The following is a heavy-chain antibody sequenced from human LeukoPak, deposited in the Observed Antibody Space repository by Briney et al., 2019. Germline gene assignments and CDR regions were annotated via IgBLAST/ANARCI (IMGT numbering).Heavy chain of an antibody. CDR3: ASYGDNNWFDP. CDR2: IYTSGST. Sequence: PSETLSLTCTVPGGSISSYFCSWIRQPAGKGLEWIGRIYTSGSTNYNPSLKSRVTMSVDTSKNQFSLKLSSVTAADTAVYYCASYGDNNWFDPWGQGTLVTVSS. CDR1: GGSISSYF. D-gene: IGHD4-17*01. J-gene: IGHJ5*02. V-gene: IGHV4-4*07.